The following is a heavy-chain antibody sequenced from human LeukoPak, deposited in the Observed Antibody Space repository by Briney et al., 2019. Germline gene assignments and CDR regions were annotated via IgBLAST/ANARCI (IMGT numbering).Heavy chain of an antibody. CDR2: IGGSGGST. V-gene: IGHV3-23*01. CDR3: AKDRTYYYESRGYFDY. CDR1: GFTFSSYA. Sequence: GGSLRLSCAASGFTFSSYAMSWVRRAPGKGLEWVSTIGGSGGSTYYADSVKGRFTISRDSSKNTLYLQMNSLRAEDTAVYYCAKDRTYYYESRGYFDYWGQGTLVTVSS. J-gene: IGHJ4*02. D-gene: IGHD3-22*01.